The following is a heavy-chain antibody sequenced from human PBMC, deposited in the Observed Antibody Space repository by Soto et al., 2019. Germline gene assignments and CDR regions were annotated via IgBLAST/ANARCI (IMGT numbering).Heavy chain of an antibody. CDR1: GGTFSSYA. D-gene: IGHD3-22*01. CDR2: IIPIFGTA. J-gene: IGHJ6*02. Sequence: SVKVSCKASGGTFSSYAISWVRQAPGQGLEWMGGIIPIFGTANYAQKFQGRVTITADESTSTAYMELSSLRSEDTAVYYCARESLSGNTYYYDSSGPGPYYYYGMDVWGQGTTVTVSS. V-gene: IGHV1-69*13. CDR3: ARESLSGNTYYYDSSGPGPYYYYGMDV.